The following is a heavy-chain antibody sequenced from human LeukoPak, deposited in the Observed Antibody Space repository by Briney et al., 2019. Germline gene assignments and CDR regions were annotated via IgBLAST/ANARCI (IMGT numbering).Heavy chain of an antibody. CDR3: AAYSSSSHFDY. CDR1: GGSLGSFS. D-gene: IGHD6-6*01. Sequence: WGPLPLTGPVSGGSLGSFSWAWFGHPPRKGLEWIGYIYHSGSTNYNPSLKSRVTISLDTSKNQFSLKLSSVTAADTAVYYCAAYSSSSHFDYWGQGTLVTVSS. V-gene: IGHV4-59*01. CDR2: IYHSGST. J-gene: IGHJ4*02.